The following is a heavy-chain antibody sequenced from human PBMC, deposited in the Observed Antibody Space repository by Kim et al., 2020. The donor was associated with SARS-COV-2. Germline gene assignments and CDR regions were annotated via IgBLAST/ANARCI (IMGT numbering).Heavy chain of an antibody. Sequence: NPSLKGRVTISVDTSKSQFSLKLSSVTAADTAVYYCARLFYDSSGLFFDYWGQGTLVTVSS. D-gene: IGHD3-22*01. J-gene: IGHJ4*02. CDR3: ARLFYDSSGLFFDY. V-gene: IGHV4-59*08.